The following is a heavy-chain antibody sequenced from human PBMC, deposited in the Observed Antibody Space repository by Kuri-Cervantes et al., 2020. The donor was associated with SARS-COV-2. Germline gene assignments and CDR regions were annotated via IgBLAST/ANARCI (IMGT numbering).Heavy chain of an antibody. V-gene: IGHV4-34*01. CDR1: GGSISSGGYS. CDR2: INHSGST. J-gene: IGHJ6*02. Sequence: GSLRLSCAVSGGSISSGGYSWSWIRQPPGKGLEWIGEINHSGSTNYNPSLKSRVTISVDTSKNQFSLKLSSVTAADTAVYYCARGPGLYSRKAYGMDVWGQGTTVTVSS. D-gene: IGHD3-16*02. CDR3: ARGPGLYSRKAYGMDV.